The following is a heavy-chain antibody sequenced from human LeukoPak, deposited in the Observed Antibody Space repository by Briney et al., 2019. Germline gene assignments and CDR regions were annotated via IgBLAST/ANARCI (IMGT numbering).Heavy chain of an antibody. CDR1: GFTFSSYG. D-gene: IGHD5-18*01. CDR3: ARDSKGDSGMVP. CDR2: IWYDGSNK. Sequence: PGGSLRLSCAASGFTFSSYGMHWVRQAPGKGLEWVALIWYDGSNKYYADSVKGRVTISRDNSKNTLYLQMNSLRAEDTAVYYCARDSKGDSGMVPWGQGTLVTV. V-gene: IGHV3-33*01. J-gene: IGHJ5*02.